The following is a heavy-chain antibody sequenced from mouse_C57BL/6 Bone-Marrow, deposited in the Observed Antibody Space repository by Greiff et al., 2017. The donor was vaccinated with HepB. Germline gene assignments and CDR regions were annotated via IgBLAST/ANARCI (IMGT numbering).Heavy chain of an antibody. CDR3: ARDGYYEAY. CDR1: GFTFSSYA. D-gene: IGHD2-3*01. Sequence: EVQGVESGGGLVKPGGSLKLSCAASGFTFSSYAMSWVRQTPEKRLEWVATISDGGSYTYYPDNVKGRFTISRDNAKNNLYLQMSHLKSEDTAMYYCARDGYYEAYWGQGTLVTVSA. J-gene: IGHJ3*01. V-gene: IGHV5-4*01. CDR2: ISDGGSYT.